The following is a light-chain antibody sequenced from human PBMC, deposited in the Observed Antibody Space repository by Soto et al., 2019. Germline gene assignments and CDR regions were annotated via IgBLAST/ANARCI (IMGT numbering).Light chain of an antibody. V-gene: IGKV1-5*03. CDR1: QTISSW. Sequence: EIQMTQSPSTLSGSVGDRVTITCRASQTISSWLAWYQQKPGKAPKLLIYKASTLKSGVPSRFSGSGSGTEFTLTISSLQSEDFAVYYCQQYNNWPRTFGQGTKVDI. J-gene: IGKJ1*01. CDR3: QQYNNWPRT. CDR2: KAS.